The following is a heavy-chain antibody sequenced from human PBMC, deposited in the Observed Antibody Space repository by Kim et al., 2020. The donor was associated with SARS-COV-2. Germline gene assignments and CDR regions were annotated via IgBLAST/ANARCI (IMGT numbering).Heavy chain of an antibody. CDR3: AKDLSSSWYYFDY. Sequence: GGSLRLSCAASGFTFSSYGMHWVRQAPGKGLEWVAVIWYDGSNKYYADSVKGRFTISRDNSKNTLYLQMNSQRAEDTAGYYCAKDLSSSWYYFDYWGEGT. V-gene: IGHV3-33*06. CDR2: IWYDGSNK. CDR1: GFTFSSYG. J-gene: IGHJ4*02. D-gene: IGHD6-13*01.